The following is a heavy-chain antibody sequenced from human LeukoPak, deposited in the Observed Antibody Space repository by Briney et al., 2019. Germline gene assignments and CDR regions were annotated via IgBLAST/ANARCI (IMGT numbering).Heavy chain of an antibody. V-gene: IGHV1-18*01. CDR2: ISTYNGNT. D-gene: IGHD6-19*01. Sequence: ASVKVSCKAFGYAFSSLGISCVRQAPGQGLEWMGWISTYNGNTNYAQKYKDRVTMTTDTSTTTVYMELRSLRSDDTAVYYCARDAPQWRNVFDIWGPGTMVTVSS. J-gene: IGHJ3*02. CDR3: ARDAPQWRNVFDI. CDR1: GYAFSSLG.